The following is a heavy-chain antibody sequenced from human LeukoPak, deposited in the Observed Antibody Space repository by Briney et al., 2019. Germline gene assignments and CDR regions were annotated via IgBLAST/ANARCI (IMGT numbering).Heavy chain of an antibody. CDR3: ARGGPAFGSGSYVY. CDR2: IYHSGST. D-gene: IGHD3-10*01. Sequence: SQTLSLTCTVSGGSISSGGYYWSWIRQHPGKGLEWIGYIYHSGSTYYNPSLKSRVTISVDRAKNQFSLKLSSVTAADTAVYYCARGGPAFGSGSYVYWGQGTLVTVSS. CDR1: GGSISSGGYY. J-gene: IGHJ4*02. V-gene: IGHV4-30-2*01.